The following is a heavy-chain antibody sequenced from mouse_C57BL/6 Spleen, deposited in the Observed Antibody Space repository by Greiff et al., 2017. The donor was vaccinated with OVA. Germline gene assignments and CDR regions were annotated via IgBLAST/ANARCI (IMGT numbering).Heavy chain of an antibody. D-gene: IGHD1-1*01. V-gene: IGHV1-82*01. CDR3: ARSPFYYYGSSYPWYFDY. J-gene: IGHJ2*01. CDR2: IYPGDGDT. CDR1: GYAFSSSW. Sequence: QVQLKESGPELVKPGASVKISCKASGYAFSSSWMNWVKQRPGKGLEWIGRIYPGDGDTNYNGKFKGKATLTADKSSSTAYMQLSSLPSEDSAVYFCARSPFYYYGSSYPWYFDYWGQGTTLTVSS.